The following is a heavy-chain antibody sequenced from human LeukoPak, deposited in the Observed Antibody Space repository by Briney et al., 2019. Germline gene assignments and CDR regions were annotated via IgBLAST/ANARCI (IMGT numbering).Heavy chain of an antibody. CDR1: GFTFSSYS. J-gene: IGHJ4*02. D-gene: IGHD1-26*01. CDR2: INSGDSGT. CDR3: AKGGAGYLDY. V-gene: IGHV3-23*01. Sequence: GGSLRLSCAASGFTFSSYSMNWVRQAPGKGLEWVSGINSGDSGTFYADSVKGRFTISRDNSKNTVYLQLNSLRADDSAVYYCAKGGAGYLDYWGQGTLVTVSS.